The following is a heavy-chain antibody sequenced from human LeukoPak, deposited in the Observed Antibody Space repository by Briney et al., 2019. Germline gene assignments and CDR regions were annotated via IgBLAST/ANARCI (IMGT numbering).Heavy chain of an antibody. J-gene: IGHJ4*02. V-gene: IGHV1-18*01. CDR1: GYTLSNFG. D-gene: IGHD1-26*01. CDR3: ARDLRELIGGDYYFDY. CDR2: LSASNGNT. Sequence: GASVKVSCKASGYTLSNFGISWARQAPGQGLEWMGWLSASNGNTNYAQKVRGRVTMTTDTSTNTAYLELTSLRSDDTAVYYCARDLRELIGGDYYFDYWGQGTLVTVSS.